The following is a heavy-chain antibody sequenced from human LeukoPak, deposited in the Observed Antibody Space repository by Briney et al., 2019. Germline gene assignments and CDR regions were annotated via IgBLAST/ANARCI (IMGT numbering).Heavy chain of an antibody. CDR3: ARERNSGSYEYYYYYMDV. CDR2: IYTSGST. Sequence: SETLSLTCTVSGGSISSYYWSWIRQPAGKGLEWIGRIYTSGSTNYNPSLKSRVTISVDKSKNQFSLKLSSVTAADTAVYYCARERNSGSYEYYYYYMDVWGKGTTVTVSS. V-gene: IGHV4-4*07. CDR1: GGSISSYY. J-gene: IGHJ6*03. D-gene: IGHD1-26*01.